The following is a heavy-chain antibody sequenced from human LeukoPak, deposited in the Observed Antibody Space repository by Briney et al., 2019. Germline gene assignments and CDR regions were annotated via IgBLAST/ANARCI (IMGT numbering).Heavy chain of an antibody. CDR1: GFTFSNYW. CDR3: VTQQLARP. CDR2: IKEDGSIE. D-gene: IGHD5-24*01. V-gene: IGHV3-7*01. Sequence: GGSLRLSCAAPGFTFSNYWMSWVRQAPGKGLEWVANIKEDGSIEDYVDSVKGRFTVSRDNAKNSLYLQMNSLRAEDTAVYYCVTQQLARPWGQGTLVTVSS. J-gene: IGHJ5*02.